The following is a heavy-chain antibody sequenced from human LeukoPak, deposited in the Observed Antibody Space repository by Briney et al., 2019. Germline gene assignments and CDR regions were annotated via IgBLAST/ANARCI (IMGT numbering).Heavy chain of an antibody. V-gene: IGHV3-11*05. CDR3: ARDWYCSSSICYTDRNWFDP. D-gene: IGHD2-2*02. J-gene: IGHJ5*02. Sequence: GGSLRLSCAASGFTFSDYYMSWIRQAPGKGLEWVSYISTTSSYTDYADSVRGRFTISRDNAKDLLYLQMNSLRPEDTAVYYCARDWYCSSSICYTDRNWFDPWGQGTLVTVSS. CDR2: ISTTSSYT. CDR1: GFTFSDYY.